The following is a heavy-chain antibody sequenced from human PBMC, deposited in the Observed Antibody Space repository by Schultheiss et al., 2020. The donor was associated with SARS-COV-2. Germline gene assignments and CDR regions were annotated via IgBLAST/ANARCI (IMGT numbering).Heavy chain of an antibody. J-gene: IGHJ4*02. D-gene: IGHD6-19*01. CDR3: ATRGSSGWYWDY. CDR1: GGTFKTYA. CDR2: ISGYNGYT. Sequence: ASVKVSCKASGGTFKTYALSWVRQAPGQGFEWMGWISGYNGYTDYAQKFQGRITMTTDTSTSTAYMELSSLRSEDTAVYYCATRGSSGWYWDYWGQGTLVTVSS. V-gene: IGHV1-18*01.